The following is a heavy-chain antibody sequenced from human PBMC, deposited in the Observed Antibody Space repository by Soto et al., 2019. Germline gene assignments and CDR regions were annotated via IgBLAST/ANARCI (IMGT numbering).Heavy chain of an antibody. D-gene: IGHD6-19*01. V-gene: IGHV3-74*01. CDR1: GFTFRSYW. CDR3: ARGGWDFEY. CDR2: ITSDGSTT. J-gene: IGHJ4*02. Sequence: EVQLVESGGGLVQPGGSLRLSCAASGFTFRSYWMHWVRQAPGKGLVWVSRITSDGSTTSHADSVKGRFTISRDNAKNTLFLQMNSLSAEDTAVYYCARGGWDFEYWGQGTLVTVSS.